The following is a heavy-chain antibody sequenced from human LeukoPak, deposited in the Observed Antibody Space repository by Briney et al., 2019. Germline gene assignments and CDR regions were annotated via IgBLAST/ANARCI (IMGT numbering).Heavy chain of an antibody. CDR2: INWNGGST. Sequence: PGGSLRLSCAASGFTFDDYGMSWVRQAPGKWLGWVSGINWNGGSTGYADSVKGRFTISRDNAKNSLYLQMNSLRAEDTALYYCARRVYYGSGSYYCDYWGQGTLVTVSS. J-gene: IGHJ4*02. CDR1: GFTFDDYG. V-gene: IGHV3-20*04. D-gene: IGHD3-10*01. CDR3: ARRVYYGSGSYYCDY.